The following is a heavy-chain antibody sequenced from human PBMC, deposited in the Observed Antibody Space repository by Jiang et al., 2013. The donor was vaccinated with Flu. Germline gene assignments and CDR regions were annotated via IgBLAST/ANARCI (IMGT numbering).Heavy chain of an antibody. CDR3: ARGGAGDYYTAEYFQH. D-gene: IGHD3-3*01. CDR1: GGSISSGSYY. CDR2: IYTSGST. J-gene: IGHJ1*01. V-gene: IGHV4-61*02. Sequence: QLVESGPGLVKPSQTLSLICTVSGGSISSGSYYWSWIRQPAGKGLEWIGRIYTSGSTNYNPSLRSRVTISVDTSKNQFSLKLSSVTAADTAVYYCARGGAGDYYTAEYFQHWGQGTLVTVSS.